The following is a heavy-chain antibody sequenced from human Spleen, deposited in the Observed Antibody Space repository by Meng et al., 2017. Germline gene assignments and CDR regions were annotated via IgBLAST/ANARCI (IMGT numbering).Heavy chain of an antibody. V-gene: IGHV1-2*06. CDR2: INPNSGGT. Sequence: ASVKVSCKASGYTFTGFYVHWVRQAPGQGLEWMGRINPNSGGTNYAQKFQGRVTMTRDTSINTVSMDLSRLTSDDTAVYYCAKGHSSSWYSFGYYFDYWGQGTLVTVSS. CDR1: GYTFTGFY. CDR3: AKGHSSSWYSFGYYFDY. D-gene: IGHD6-13*01. J-gene: IGHJ4*02.